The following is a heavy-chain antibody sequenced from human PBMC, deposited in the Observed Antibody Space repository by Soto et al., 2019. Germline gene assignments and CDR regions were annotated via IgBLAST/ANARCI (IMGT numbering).Heavy chain of an antibody. CDR1: GFTFSSYW. CDR2: IKQDGSEK. Sequence: GGSLRLSCAASGFTFSSYWMSWVRQAPGKGLEWVANIKQDGSEKYYMDSVKGRFTISIDNAKNSLYLQMNSLRAEDTAVYYCARDVITMFRGGPHYWGQGTLVTVSS. D-gene: IGHD3-10*01. V-gene: IGHV3-7*01. J-gene: IGHJ4*02. CDR3: ARDVITMFRGGPHY.